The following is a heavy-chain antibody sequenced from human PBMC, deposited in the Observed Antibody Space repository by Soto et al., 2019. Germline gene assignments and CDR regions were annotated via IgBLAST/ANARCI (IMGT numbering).Heavy chain of an antibody. V-gene: IGHV4-59*01. Sequence: KPSETLSLTCTVSGGSISSYYWSWIRQPPGKGLEWIGYIYYSGSTNYNPSLKSRVTISVDTSKNQFSLKLSSVTAADTAVYYCARLLAARRYYYYYGMDVWGQGTTVTVSS. CDR1: GGSISSYY. CDR2: IYYSGST. D-gene: IGHD6-6*01. CDR3: ARLLAARRYYYYYGMDV. J-gene: IGHJ6*02.